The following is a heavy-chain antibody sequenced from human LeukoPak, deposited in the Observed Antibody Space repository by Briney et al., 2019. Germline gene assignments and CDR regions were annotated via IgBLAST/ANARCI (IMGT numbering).Heavy chain of an antibody. V-gene: IGHV3-48*03. CDR1: GFTFDDYA. J-gene: IGHJ5*02. CDR2: ISSSGSTI. D-gene: IGHD2-15*01. CDR3: ARVIVVVVTTTEYNWFDP. Sequence: PGGSLRLSCAASGFTFDDYAMHWVRQAPGKGLEWVSYISSSGSTIYYADSVKGRFTISRDNAKNSLYLQMNSLRAEDTAVYYCARVIVVVVTTTEYNWFDPWGQGTLVTVSS.